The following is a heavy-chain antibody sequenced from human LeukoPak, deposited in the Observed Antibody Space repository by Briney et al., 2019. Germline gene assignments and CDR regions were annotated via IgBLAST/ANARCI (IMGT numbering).Heavy chain of an antibody. CDR3: ARTIAAAANPYYYYGMDV. D-gene: IGHD6-13*01. V-gene: IGHV3-30-3*01. J-gene: IGHJ6*02. CDR1: GFTFDDYA. CDR2: ISYDGSNK. Sequence: GGSLRLSCAASGFTFDDYAMHWVRQAPGKGLEWVAVISYDGSNKYYADSVKGRFTISRDNSKNTLYLQMNSLRAEDTAVYYCARTIAAAANPYYYYGMDVWGQGTTVTVSS.